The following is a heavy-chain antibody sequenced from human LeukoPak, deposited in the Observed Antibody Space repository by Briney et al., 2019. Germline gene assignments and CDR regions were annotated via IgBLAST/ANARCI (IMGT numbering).Heavy chain of an antibody. D-gene: IGHD2-8*01. J-gene: IGHJ6*03. CDR2: MNPNSGNT. Sequence: GASVKVSCKSSGYTFTSYDINWVRQATGQGLEWMGWMNPNSGNTGYAQKFQGRVTITRNTSISTAYRELSSLRSEDTAVYYCARGRSDIVLISYYMDVWGKGTTVTVSS. CDR1: GYTFTSYD. V-gene: IGHV1-8*03. CDR3: ARGRSDIVLISYYMDV.